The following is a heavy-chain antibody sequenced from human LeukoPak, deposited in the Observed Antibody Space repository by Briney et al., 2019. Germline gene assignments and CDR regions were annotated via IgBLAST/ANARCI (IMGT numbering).Heavy chain of an antibody. CDR1: GYTFTDYY. CDR3: AKTPTGTRRSGAFDI. Sequence: ASVKVSCKASGYTFTDYYIHWVRQAPGQGLEWMGWFDPNNGGTNYAQKFQGRVTMTRDTSTSTAYMQLSGLTFDDTAVYYCAKTPTGTRRSGAFDIWGQGTMVTVSS. D-gene: IGHD1-7*01. V-gene: IGHV1-2*02. CDR2: FDPNNGGT. J-gene: IGHJ3*02.